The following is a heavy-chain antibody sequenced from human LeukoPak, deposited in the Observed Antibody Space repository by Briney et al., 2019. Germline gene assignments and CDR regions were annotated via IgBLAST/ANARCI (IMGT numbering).Heavy chain of an antibody. V-gene: IGHV4-39*01. CDR3: ARQYYDSTGYYYFDY. D-gene: IGHD3-22*01. CDR2: MYYSGST. J-gene: IGHJ4*02. CDR1: GDFITGSTYY. Sequence: SETLSLTCTVSGDFITGSTYYWGWIRQPPGKGLEWIGSMYYSGSTYSNPSLRSRVTMSADTSKNQFSLNLKSVTAADTAVYYCARQYYDSTGYYYFDYWGQGTLATVSS.